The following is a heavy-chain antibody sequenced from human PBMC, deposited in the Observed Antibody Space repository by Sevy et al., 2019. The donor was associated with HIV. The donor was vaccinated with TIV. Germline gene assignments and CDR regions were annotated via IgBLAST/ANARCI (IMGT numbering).Heavy chain of an antibody. CDR1: GFTFSSSG. Sequence: GGSLRLSCAASGFTFSSSGMHWVRQAPGKGLEWVAVIYYDGSNKYYGDSVKGRFTISRDNSKNTLYLQMNSLRAEDTAVYYCATGDREGYENGGYCFEYWGQGTLVTVSS. J-gene: IGHJ4*02. D-gene: IGHD5-12*01. CDR3: ATGDREGYENGGYCFEY. CDR2: IYYDGSNK. V-gene: IGHV3-33*01.